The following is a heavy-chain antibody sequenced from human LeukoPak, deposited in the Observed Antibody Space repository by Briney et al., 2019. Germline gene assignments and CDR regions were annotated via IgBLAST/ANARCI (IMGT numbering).Heavy chain of an antibody. CDR1: RGTFSSYA. D-gene: IGHD4-17*01. V-gene: IGHV1-69*13. CDR3: ASLGGGSTVTTYLNY. J-gene: IGHJ4*02. Sequence: AASVKVSCKASRGTFSSYAINWVRQAPGQGLEWMGGINPIFGTANYAQKFQGRVTITADESTSTAYMELSSLRSEDTAVYYCASLGGGSTVTTYLNYWGQGTLVTVSS. CDR2: INPIFGTA.